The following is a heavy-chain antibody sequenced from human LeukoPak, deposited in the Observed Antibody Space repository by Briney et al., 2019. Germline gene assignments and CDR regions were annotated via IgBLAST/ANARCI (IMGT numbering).Heavy chain of an antibody. V-gene: IGHV3-23*01. Sequence: GGSLRLSCAASGFTFSSYAMSWVRQAPGKGLEWVSAIVGSGNSTDYADSVKGRFTISRDNSKNTLYLQMHSLRVEDTAVYYCAKEAGLVWVGDLLQDSYYYYGMDVWGQGTTVTVSS. J-gene: IGHJ6*02. CDR3: AKEAGLVWVGDLLQDSYYYYGMDV. CDR1: GFTFSSYA. D-gene: IGHD3-10*01. CDR2: IVGSGNST.